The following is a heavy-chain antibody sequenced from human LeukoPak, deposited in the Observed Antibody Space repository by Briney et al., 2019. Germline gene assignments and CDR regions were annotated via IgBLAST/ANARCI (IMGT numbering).Heavy chain of an antibody. J-gene: IGHJ6*03. CDR1: GGSISSYY. CDR3: ARDPLLGYCSGGSCYDYYYYMDV. V-gene: IGHV4-59*12. Sequence: SETLSLTCTVSGGSISSYYWSWIRQPPGKGLEWIGYIYYSGSTNYNPSLKSRVTISVDTSKNQFSLKLSSVTAADTAVYYCARDPLLGYCSGGSCYDYYYYMDVWGKGTTVTVSS. CDR2: IYYSGST. D-gene: IGHD2-15*01.